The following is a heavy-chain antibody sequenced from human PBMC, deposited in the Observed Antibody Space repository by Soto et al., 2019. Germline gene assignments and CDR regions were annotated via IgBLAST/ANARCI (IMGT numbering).Heavy chain of an antibody. CDR2: ISGSGGST. J-gene: IGHJ6*02. V-gene: IGHV3-23*01. Sequence: EVQLLESGGGLVQPGGSLRLSCAASGFTFSSYAMSWVRQAPGKGLEWVSAISGSGGSTYYADSVKGRFTISRDNSKNTLYLQMNSLRAEDTAVYYCAKDRGARRPRHYDFWSGSIGMDVWGQGTTVTVSS. D-gene: IGHD3-3*01. CDR3: AKDRGARRPRHYDFWSGSIGMDV. CDR1: GFTFSSYA.